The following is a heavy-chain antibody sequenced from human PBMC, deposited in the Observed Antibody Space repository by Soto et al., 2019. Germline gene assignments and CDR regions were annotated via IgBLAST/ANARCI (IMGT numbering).Heavy chain of an antibody. Sequence: SETLSLTCAVYGGSFSGYYWSWIRQPPGKGLEWIGEINHSGSTNYKPSLKSRVTISVDTSKNQFSLKLSSVTAADTAVYYCASPGYCSGGSCLHYYYYGMDVWGQGTTVTVSS. CDR1: GGSFSGYY. D-gene: IGHD2-15*01. J-gene: IGHJ6*02. V-gene: IGHV4-34*01. CDR2: INHSGST. CDR3: ASPGYCSGGSCLHYYYYGMDV.